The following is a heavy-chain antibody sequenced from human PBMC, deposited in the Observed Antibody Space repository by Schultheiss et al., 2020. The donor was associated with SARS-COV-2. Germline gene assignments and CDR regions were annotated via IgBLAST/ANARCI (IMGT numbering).Heavy chain of an antibody. Sequence: SETLSLTCTVSGGSISSGDYYCSWIRQPPGKGLEWIGYIYYSGSTHYNPSLKSRVTISIDTSKNQFSLTLTSVTAADTAVYYCARKAWGDGMDVWGQGTTVTVSS. D-gene: IGHD7-27*01. J-gene: IGHJ6*02. CDR2: IYYSGST. V-gene: IGHV4-61*08. CDR1: GGSISSGDYY. CDR3: ARKAWGDGMDV.